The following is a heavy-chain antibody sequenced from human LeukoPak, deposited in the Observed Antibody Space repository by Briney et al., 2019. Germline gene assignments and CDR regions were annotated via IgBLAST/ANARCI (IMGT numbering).Heavy chain of an antibody. V-gene: IGHV3-48*01. CDR3: ARLNNGSHVYDAFDI. CDR1: GFTFSDYS. Sequence: GGSLRLSCAASGFTFSDYSFNWVRQAPGKGLEWVSSINSRSNAVNYADSVKGRFTVSTDNAKNSLSLQMNSLRAEDTAIYYCARLNNGSHVYDAFDIWGQGTMVTVSS. J-gene: IGHJ3*02. CDR2: INSRSNAV. D-gene: IGHD1-26*01.